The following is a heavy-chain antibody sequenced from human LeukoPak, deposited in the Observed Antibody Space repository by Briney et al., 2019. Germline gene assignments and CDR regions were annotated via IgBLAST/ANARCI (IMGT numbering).Heavy chain of an antibody. CDR3: ARAESRRRAYYYDSSGYPGDP. CDR2: ISAYNGNT. CDR1: GYTFTSYG. V-gene: IGHV1-18*01. J-gene: IGHJ5*02. Sequence: ASVKVSCKASGYTFTSYGISWVRQAPGQGLEWMGWISAYNGNTNYAQKLQGRVTMTTDTSTSTAYMELRSLRSDDTAVYYCARAESRRRAYYYDSSGYPGDPWGQGTLVTVSS. D-gene: IGHD3-22*01.